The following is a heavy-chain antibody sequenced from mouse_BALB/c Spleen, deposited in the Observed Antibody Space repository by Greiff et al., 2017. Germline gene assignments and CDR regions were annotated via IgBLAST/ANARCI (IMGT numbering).Heavy chain of an antibody. J-gene: IGHJ4*01. Sequence: ESGPGLVKPSQSLSLTCTVTGYSITSDYAWNWIRQFPGNKLEWMGYISYSGSTSYNPSLKSRISITRDTSKNQFFLQLNSVTTEDTATYYCARGGKQGAMDYWGQGTSVTVSS. CDR3: ARGGKQGAMDY. V-gene: IGHV3-2*02. CDR1: GYSITSDYA. CDR2: ISYSGST.